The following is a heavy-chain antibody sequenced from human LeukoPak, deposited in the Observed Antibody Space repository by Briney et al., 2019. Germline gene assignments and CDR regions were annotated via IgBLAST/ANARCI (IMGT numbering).Heavy chain of an antibody. J-gene: IGHJ4*02. CDR3: ARDCSSTSCCWDY. CDR1: GFTFSGSA. D-gene: IGHD2-2*01. V-gene: IGHV3-23*01. CDR2: VSGSGGNT. Sequence: PGGSLRLSCAASGFTFSGSAMSWVSQAPGKGLEWVSVVSGSGGNTYYADSVKGRFTVSRDNSKNTVYLQMNSLRAEDTAVYYCARDCSSTSCCWDYWGQGTLVTVSS.